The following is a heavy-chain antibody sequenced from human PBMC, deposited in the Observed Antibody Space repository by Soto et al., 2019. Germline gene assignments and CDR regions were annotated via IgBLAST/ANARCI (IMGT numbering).Heavy chain of an antibody. CDR3: ARGAYGVFDI. J-gene: IGHJ3*02. CDR2: INSDGSST. D-gene: IGHD3-16*01. CDR1: GFTFSSYW. Sequence: GGSLRLSCAASGFTFSSYWMHWVRQAPGKGLVWVSHINSDGSSTNYADSVKGRFTISRDNAKNTLYLQANSLRVEDTAVYYCARGAYGVFDIWGQGTLVTVSS. V-gene: IGHV3-74*01.